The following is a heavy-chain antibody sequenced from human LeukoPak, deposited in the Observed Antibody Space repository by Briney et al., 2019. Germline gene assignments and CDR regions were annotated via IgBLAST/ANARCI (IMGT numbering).Heavy chain of an antibody. V-gene: IGHV4-59*01. D-gene: IGHD6-19*01. CDR3: AGDGVAGGFDY. CDR1: GGSIGSYY. J-gene: IGHJ4*02. CDR2: IHYSGST. Sequence: SETLSLTCTVSGGSIGSYYWNWIRQAPGKGLEWIGHIHYSGSTNHNSSLKSRVTISVDTSKNQYSLKLSSVTAADTAVYYCAGDGVAGGFDYWGQGTLVTVSS.